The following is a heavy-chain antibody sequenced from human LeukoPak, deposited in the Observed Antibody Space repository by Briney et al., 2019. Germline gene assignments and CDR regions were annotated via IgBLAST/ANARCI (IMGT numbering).Heavy chain of an antibody. Sequence: GGSLRLSCAASGFTFSDYYMSWVRQAPGKGLEWVSYITNSGSTIYYADSVKGRFTISRDNAKNSLYLQMNSLRDEDTVVYYCARDLQRTGAADYWGQGTLVTVSS. CDR2: ITNSGSTI. CDR1: GFTFSDYY. J-gene: IGHJ4*02. CDR3: ARDLQRTGAADY. D-gene: IGHD1-1*01. V-gene: IGHV3-11*04.